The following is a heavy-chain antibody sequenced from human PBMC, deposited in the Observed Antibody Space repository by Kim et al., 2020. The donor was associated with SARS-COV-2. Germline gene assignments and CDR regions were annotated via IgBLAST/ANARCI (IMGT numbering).Heavy chain of an antibody. Sequence: YNPSLKSRVTISVDTSKNQFSLKLSSVTAADTAVYYCASKVGRAAAGYYWGQGTLVTVSS. D-gene: IGHD6-13*01. V-gene: IGHV4-34*01. J-gene: IGHJ4*02. CDR3: ASKVGRAAAGYY.